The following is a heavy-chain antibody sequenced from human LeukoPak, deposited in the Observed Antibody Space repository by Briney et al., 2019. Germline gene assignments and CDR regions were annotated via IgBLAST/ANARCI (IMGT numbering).Heavy chain of an antibody. Sequence: PSENLSLTCTVSGGSISSSSYYWGWIRQPPGKGLEWIGSIYYSGSTYYDPSLKSRVTISVDTSKNQFSLKLSSVTAADTAVYYCARDSHYDSSGYGGDAFDIWGQGTMVTVSS. J-gene: IGHJ3*02. CDR1: GGSISSSSYY. V-gene: IGHV4-39*07. CDR2: IYYSGST. CDR3: ARDSHYDSSGYGGDAFDI. D-gene: IGHD3-22*01.